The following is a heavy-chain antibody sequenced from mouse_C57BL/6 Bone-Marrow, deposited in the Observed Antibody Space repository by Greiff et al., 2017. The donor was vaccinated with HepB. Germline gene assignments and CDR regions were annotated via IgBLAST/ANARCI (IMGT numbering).Heavy chain of an antibody. CDR1: GFTFSDYG. V-gene: IGHV5-15*01. D-gene: IGHD2-3*01. Sequence: EVKVVESGGGLVQPGGSLKLSCAASGFTFSDYGMAWVRQAPRKGPEWVAFISNLAYSIYYADTVTGRFTISRENAKNTLYLEMSSLRSEDTAMYYCARNGDGYSAWFAYWGQGTLVTVSA. J-gene: IGHJ3*01. CDR2: ISNLAYSI. CDR3: ARNGDGYSAWFAY.